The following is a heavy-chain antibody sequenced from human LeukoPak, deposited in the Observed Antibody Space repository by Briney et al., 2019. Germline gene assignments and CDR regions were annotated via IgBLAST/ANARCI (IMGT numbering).Heavy chain of an antibody. Sequence: GGSLILSCAASDFTFSRYSMNWFRQAPGEGLEWVSSISSSGHDIYYADSVKGRFTISRDNAKNSLYLQMNSLRVEDTAVYYCARHGDGFYYGMDVWGQGTTVTVSS. CDR2: ISSSGHDI. D-gene: IGHD4-17*01. CDR3: ARHGDGFYYGMDV. V-gene: IGHV3-21*01. CDR1: DFTFSRYS. J-gene: IGHJ6*01.